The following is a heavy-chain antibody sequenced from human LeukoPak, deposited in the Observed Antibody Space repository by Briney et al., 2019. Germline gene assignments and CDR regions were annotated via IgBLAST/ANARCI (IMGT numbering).Heavy chain of an antibody. CDR3: ARQVYDILTGYQDYFDH. J-gene: IGHJ4*02. D-gene: IGHD3-9*01. CDR2: IYPGDSDT. Sequence: GESLKISCKGSGYSFTSYWIGWVRQMPGKGLEWMGIIYPGDSDTRYSPSFQGQVTISADKSISTAYLQWSSLKASDTAMYYCARQVYDILTGYQDYFDHWGQGTLVTVSS. CDR1: GYSFTSYW. V-gene: IGHV5-51*01.